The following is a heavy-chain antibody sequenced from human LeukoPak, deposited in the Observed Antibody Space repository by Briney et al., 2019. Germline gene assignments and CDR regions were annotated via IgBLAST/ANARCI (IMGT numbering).Heavy chain of an antibody. D-gene: IGHD2-2*01. CDR2: INPNSGGT. CDR3: ATVPAAMGPARYFDY. Sequence: ASVKVSCKASGYTFTGYYMHWVRQAPGQGLEWMGWINPNSGGTNYAQKFQGRVTMTRDTSISTAYMELSRLRSDDTAVYYCATVPAAMGPARYFDYWGQGTLVTVSS. V-gene: IGHV1-2*02. CDR1: GYTFTGYY. J-gene: IGHJ4*02.